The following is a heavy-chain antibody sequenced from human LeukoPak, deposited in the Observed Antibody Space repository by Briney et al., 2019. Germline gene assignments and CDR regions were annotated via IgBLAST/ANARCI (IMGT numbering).Heavy chain of an antibody. D-gene: IGHD6-19*01. CDR2: ITSNGGAT. CDR1: GFTFSDYS. CDR3: ARDSGSGGP. Sequence: GGSLRLSCAASGFTFSDYSMSWIRQAPGKGLEWISYITSNGGATYYADSVKGRFTLFRDDAKNSVYLQMNSLRVEDTAVYYCARDSGSGGPWGQGTPVTVSS. V-gene: IGHV3-11*04. J-gene: IGHJ5*02.